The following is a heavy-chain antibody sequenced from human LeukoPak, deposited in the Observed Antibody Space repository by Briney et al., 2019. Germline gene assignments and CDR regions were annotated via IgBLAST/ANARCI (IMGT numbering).Heavy chain of an antibody. V-gene: IGHV1-2*02. CDR2: INPNSGGT. D-gene: IGHD3-10*01. Sequence: ASVKVSCKASGYTFTGYYMHWVRQAPGQGLEWMGWINPNSGGTNYAQKFQGRVTMTRDTSISTAYMELSRLRSDDTAVYYCARTLYGSGTGKSSYWGQGTLVTVSS. CDR1: GYTFTGYY. J-gene: IGHJ4*02. CDR3: ARTLYGSGTGKSSY.